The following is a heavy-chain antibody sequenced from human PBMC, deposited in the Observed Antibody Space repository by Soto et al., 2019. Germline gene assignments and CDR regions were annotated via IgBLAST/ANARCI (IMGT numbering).Heavy chain of an antibody. V-gene: IGHV4-59*01. Sequence: SETLSLTCTFSVGSISSYYWSWIRQPPGKGLEWIGYIYYSGSTNYNPSLKSRVTISVDTSKNQFSLKLSSVTAADTAVYYCARDMYDFWSGPDYYYYGMDVWGQGTTVTVSS. CDR2: IYYSGST. D-gene: IGHD3-3*01. J-gene: IGHJ6*02. CDR1: VGSISSYY. CDR3: ARDMYDFWSGPDYYYYGMDV.